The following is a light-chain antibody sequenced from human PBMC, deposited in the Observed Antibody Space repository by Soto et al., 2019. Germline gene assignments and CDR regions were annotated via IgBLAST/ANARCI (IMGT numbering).Light chain of an antibody. CDR2: GAS. CDR1: QSVSSN. V-gene: IGKV3-15*01. Sequence: EIVMTQSPATLSVSPGERATLSFRASQSVSSNLAWYQQKPGQAPRLLIYGASTRATGIPARFSGSGSGTEFTLTISSLEPEDFAVYYCQQRSNWPTFGQGTKVDI. CDR3: QQRSNWPT. J-gene: IGKJ1*01.